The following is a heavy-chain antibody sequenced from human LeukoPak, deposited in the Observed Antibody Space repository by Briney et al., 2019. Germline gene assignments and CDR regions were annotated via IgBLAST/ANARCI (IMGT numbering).Heavy chain of an antibody. CDR2: ISYDGSNK. D-gene: IGHD3-10*01. CDR1: ELTFTNYA. V-gene: IGHV3-30*04. J-gene: IGHJ5*02. CDR3: ARDRDYYGSGSTNNWFDP. Sequence: GRSLRLSCAASELTFTNYAMYWVRQTPGKGLEWVAVISYDGSNKYYADSVKGRFIISRDNFKNTLYLQMNSLRGEDTAVYYCARDRDYYGSGSTNNWFDPWGQATLVTVSS.